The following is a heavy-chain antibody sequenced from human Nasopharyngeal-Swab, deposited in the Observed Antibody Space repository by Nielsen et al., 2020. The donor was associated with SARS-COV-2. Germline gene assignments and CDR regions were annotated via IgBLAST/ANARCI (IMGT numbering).Heavy chain of an antibody. CDR1: GYTFTSYG. Sequence: ASVKVSCKASGYTFTSYGISWVRQAPGQGLVWMGWISAYNDNTNHAQKLQGRVTMTTDTSTSTAYMELRSLRSDDTAVYYCARDLGYVWGSYRFPGDYWGQGTLVTVSS. CDR3: ARDLGYVWGSYRFPGDY. D-gene: IGHD3-16*02. J-gene: IGHJ4*02. CDR2: ISAYNDNT. V-gene: IGHV1-18*01.